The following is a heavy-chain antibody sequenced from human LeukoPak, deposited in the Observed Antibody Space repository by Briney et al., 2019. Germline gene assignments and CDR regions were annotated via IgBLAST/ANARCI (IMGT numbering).Heavy chain of an antibody. J-gene: IGHJ4*02. V-gene: IGHV5-51*01. CDR3: ARQRDYGDYMAYFDY. Sequence: GESLKISCKGSGYSFTSYWIGWVRQMPGKGLEWMGIIYPGDSDTRYSPSFQGQVTISADKPISTAYLQWSSLKASDTAMYYCARQRDYGDYMAYFDYWGQGTLVTVSS. CDR2: IYPGDSDT. D-gene: IGHD4-17*01. CDR1: GYSFTSYW.